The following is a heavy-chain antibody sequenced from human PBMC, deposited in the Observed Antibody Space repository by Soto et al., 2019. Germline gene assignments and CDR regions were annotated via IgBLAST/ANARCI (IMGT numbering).Heavy chain of an antibody. CDR3: ARDRVSMEQLATGIHYYYYGMDV. CDR1: GFTFSSYG. D-gene: IGHD6-6*01. Sequence: GGSLRLSCAASGFTFSSYGMHWVRQAPGKGLEWVAVIWYDGSNKYYADSVKGRFTISRDNSKNTLYLQMNSLRAEDTAVYYCARDRVSMEQLATGIHYYYYGMDVWGQGTTVTVSS. V-gene: IGHV3-33*01. J-gene: IGHJ6*02. CDR2: IWYDGSNK.